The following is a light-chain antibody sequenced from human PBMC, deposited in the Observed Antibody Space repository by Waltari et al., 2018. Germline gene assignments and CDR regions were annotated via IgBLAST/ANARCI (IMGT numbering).Light chain of an antibody. V-gene: IGKV3-20*01. CDR2: GAS. J-gene: IGKJ1*01. CDR1: QRVPTNY. CDR3: QQYGSSSWT. Sequence: EIVLTQSPGTLSLSPGERATLSCRAAQRVPTNYLAWYQQKPGQAPRLLFYGASRRATGIPGRFSGSGSGTDFTLTISRLGPEDSAVYYCQQYGSSSWTFGQGTKVEIK.